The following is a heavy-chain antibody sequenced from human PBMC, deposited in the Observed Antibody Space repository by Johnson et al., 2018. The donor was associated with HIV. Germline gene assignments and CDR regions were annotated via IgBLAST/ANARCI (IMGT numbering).Heavy chain of an antibody. CDR1: GSTFSNAW. V-gene: IGHV3-15*01. Sequence: VQLVESGGGVVRPGGSLRLSCAASGSTFSNAWMNWVRQAPGKGLEWVGRIKSKTDGGTTDYAAPVKGRFTISRDDSKNTLYLQMNSLRAEDTAVYYCARDNAAAGTPMACDIWGQGTMVSVSS. D-gene: IGHD6-13*01. CDR2: IKSKTDGGTT. CDR3: ARDNAAAGTPMACDI. J-gene: IGHJ3*02.